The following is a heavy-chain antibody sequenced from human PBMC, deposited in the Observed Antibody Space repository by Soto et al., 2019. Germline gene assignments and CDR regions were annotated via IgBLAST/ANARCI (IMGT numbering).Heavy chain of an antibody. J-gene: IGHJ4*02. Sequence: VQLVESGGGLVQPGRSLRLSCAASGFTFDDYAMHWVRQAPGKGLEWVSGISWNSGSIGYADSVKGRFTISRDNAKNSLYLQMNSLIAEDTALYYCAKDRGLVLSFYFDYWGQGTLVTVSS. D-gene: IGHD6-19*01. CDR1: GFTFDDYA. V-gene: IGHV3-9*01. CDR3: AKDRGLVLSFYFDY. CDR2: ISWNSGSI.